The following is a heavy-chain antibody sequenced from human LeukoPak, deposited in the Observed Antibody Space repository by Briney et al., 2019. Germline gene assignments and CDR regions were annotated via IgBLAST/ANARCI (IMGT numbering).Heavy chain of an antibody. J-gene: IGHJ5*02. CDR1: GGSISSYY. V-gene: IGHV4-4*07. CDR2: IYTSGST. CDR3: ASTVDYGGNSIGWFDP. Sequence: TSETLSLTCTVSGGSISSYYWSWIQQPAGKGLEWIGRIYTSGSTNYNPSLKSRVTMSVDTSKNQFSLKLSSVTAADTAAYYCASTVDYGGNSIGWFDPWGQGTLVTVSS. D-gene: IGHD4-23*01.